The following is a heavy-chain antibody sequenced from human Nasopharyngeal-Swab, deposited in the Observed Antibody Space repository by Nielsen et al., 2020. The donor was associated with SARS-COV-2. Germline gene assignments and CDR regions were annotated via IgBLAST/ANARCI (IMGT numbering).Heavy chain of an antibody. Sequence: GESLKISCAASGFTFTSYATTWVRQAPGKGLEWVSSISGGGASEEYAASVKGRFTISRDYSKKMLYLQMNSLRAEDTAVYYCARDPDWYWYAIDSWGQGTLVTVSS. CDR1: GFTFTSYA. J-gene: IGHJ4*02. CDR3: ARDPDWYWYAIDS. D-gene: IGHD2-8*02. CDR2: ISGGGASE. V-gene: IGHV3-23*01.